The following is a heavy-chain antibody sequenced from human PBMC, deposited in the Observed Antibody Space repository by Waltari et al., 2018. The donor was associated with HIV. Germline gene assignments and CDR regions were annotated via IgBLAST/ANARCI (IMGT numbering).Heavy chain of an antibody. CDR1: GYTFTGYY. CDR2: INPNSGAT. V-gene: IGHV1-2*02. Sequence: QVQLVQSGAEVKKPGASVTVSCKASGYTFTGYYMHCVRQAPGQGLEWMGWINPNSGATNYAQKFQGRVTMTRDTSISTAYMELNSLRSHDTAVYYCARPLPYCSTSSCPYFDPWGQGTLVTVSS. J-gene: IGHJ5*02. D-gene: IGHD2-2*01. CDR3: ARPLPYCSTSSCPYFDP.